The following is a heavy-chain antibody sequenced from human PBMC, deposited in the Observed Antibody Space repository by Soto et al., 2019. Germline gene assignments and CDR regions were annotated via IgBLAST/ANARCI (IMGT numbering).Heavy chain of an antibody. CDR3: ARSSIKPQVFMYPFDS. CDR2: IYYDGNT. D-gene: IGHD3-3*01. Sequence: SETRSLTCTISSYSVTRDSHYWGWIRQPPVKALESITNIYYDGNTYYNPSLKGRVTISLDTSKNHFSLRLNSVTAADTAVYYCARSSIKPQVFMYPFDSWSQGTLVTVS. V-gene: IGHV4-39*01. J-gene: IGHJ4*02. CDR1: SYSVTRDSHY.